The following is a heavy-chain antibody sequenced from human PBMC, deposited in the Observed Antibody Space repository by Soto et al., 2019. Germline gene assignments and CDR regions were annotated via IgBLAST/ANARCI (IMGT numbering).Heavy chain of an antibody. D-gene: IGHD6-19*01. V-gene: IGHV4-34*01. Sequence: SETLSLTCAVYGGSFSGYYWSWIRQPPGKGLEWIGEINHSGSTNYNPSLKSRVTISVDTSKNQFSLKLSSVTAADTAVYYCARGKPRRIYIAVAETGVDYWGQGTLVTVS. CDR3: ARGKPRRIYIAVAETGVDY. CDR2: INHSGST. J-gene: IGHJ4*02. CDR1: GGSFSGYY.